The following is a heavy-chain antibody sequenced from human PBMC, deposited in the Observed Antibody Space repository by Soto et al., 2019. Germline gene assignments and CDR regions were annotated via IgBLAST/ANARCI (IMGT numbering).Heavy chain of an antibody. CDR1: GFTFSSYA. CDR2: ISYDGSNK. V-gene: IGHV3-30-3*01. J-gene: IGHJ4*02. CDR3: AREDCSGGSCYSRGFDY. D-gene: IGHD2-15*01. Sequence: QVQLVESGGGVVQPGRSLRLSCAASGFTFSSYAMHWVRQAPGKGLEWVAVISYDGSNKYYADSVKGRFTISRDNSKNTLYLQMNSLRAEYTAVYYCAREDCSGGSCYSRGFDYWGQGTLVTVSS.